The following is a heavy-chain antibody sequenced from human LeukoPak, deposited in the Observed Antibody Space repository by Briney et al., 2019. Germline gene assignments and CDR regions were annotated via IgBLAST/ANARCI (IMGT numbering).Heavy chain of an antibody. CDR2: ISHDGAST. D-gene: IGHD3-16*01. J-gene: IGHJ2*01. CDR3: AKYGSGQLWLLGWYFDF. CDR1: GYTFYNYA. Sequence: GGSLRLSCAASGYTFYNYAVTWVRQAPGKGLECVSSISHDGASTHYADSVKGRFTISRDNSKNTVFLQMDSLRAEDTAVYFCAKYGSGQLWLLGWYFDFWGRGTLVSVSS. V-gene: IGHV3-23*01.